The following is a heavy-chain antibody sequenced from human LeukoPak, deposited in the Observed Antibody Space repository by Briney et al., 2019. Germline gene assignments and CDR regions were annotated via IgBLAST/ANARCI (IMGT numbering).Heavy chain of an antibody. Sequence: GGSLRLSCAASGFTFSSYAMHWVRQAPGKGLEWVAVISYDGSNKYYAESVKGRFTISRDNSKNTLYLQMNSLRVEDTAVYYCARVHSDGLVTTDAFDIWGQGTMVTVSS. D-gene: IGHD3/OR15-3a*01. CDR1: GFTFSSYA. CDR3: ARVHSDGLVTTDAFDI. J-gene: IGHJ3*02. V-gene: IGHV3-30*04. CDR2: ISYDGSNK.